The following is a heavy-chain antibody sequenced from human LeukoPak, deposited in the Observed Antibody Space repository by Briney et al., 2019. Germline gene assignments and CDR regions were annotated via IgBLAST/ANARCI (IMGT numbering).Heavy chain of an antibody. CDR1: GFTFSSYW. V-gene: IGHV3-74*01. D-gene: IGHD3-22*01. CDR3: ARGDIRGYYYGHFDY. Sequence: AGSLRLSCTASGFTFSSYWMHWVRQAPGKGLVWVSRINSDGSRTNYADSVKGRFTISRDNAKNTLYLQMNSMRAEDTAVYYCARGDIRGYYYGHFDYWGQGTLVTVSS. J-gene: IGHJ4*02. CDR2: INSDGSRT.